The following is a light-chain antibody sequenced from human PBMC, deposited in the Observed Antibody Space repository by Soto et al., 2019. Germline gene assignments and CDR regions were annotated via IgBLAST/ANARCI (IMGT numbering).Light chain of an antibody. J-gene: IGKJ2*01. V-gene: IGKV3-20*01. CDR2: GAS. CDR1: QIVSSSY. Sequence: EIVLTQSPGTLSLSPGERATLSCRANQIVSSSYLAWYQQKPGQAPRLLIYGASSRATGIPDRFSGSGSGTDFTLTISRLEPEDFAVSYCQQYGSSPYTFGQGTKVEIK. CDR3: QQYGSSPYT.